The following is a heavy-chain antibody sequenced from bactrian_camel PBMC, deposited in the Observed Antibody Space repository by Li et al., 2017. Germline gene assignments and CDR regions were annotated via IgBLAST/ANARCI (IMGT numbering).Heavy chain of an antibody. V-gene: IGHV3S68*01. J-gene: IGHJ4*01. Sequence: HVQLVESGGGSVQDGGSLRLSCVASRGTTRDTCLAWFRQAPGKERERVAGFSPNAVTDYADSVKGRFTISKDSRDFLNLEMNSLKPEDTGIYYCAATSNWKLSGCRLRSDYNVWGQGTQVTVS. CDR2: FSPNAVT. CDR1: RGTTRDTC. D-gene: IGHD3*01. CDR3: AATSNWKLSGCRLRSDYNV.